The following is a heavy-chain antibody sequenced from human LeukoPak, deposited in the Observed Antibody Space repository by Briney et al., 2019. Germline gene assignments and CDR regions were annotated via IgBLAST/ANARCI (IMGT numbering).Heavy chain of an antibody. CDR3: ARVPGDDFWSGFRSDGFDI. CDR2: MNPNSGNT. J-gene: IGHJ3*02. V-gene: IGHV1-8*01. CDR1: GYTFTSYD. D-gene: IGHD3-3*01. Sequence: ASVKVCCKASGYTFTSYDINWVRQATGQRLEWMGRMNPNSGNTDYAQKFQGRVSMTRDTSRSTAYMELSSLRSEDTAVYYCARVPGDDFWSGFRSDGFDIWGQGTMVTVSS.